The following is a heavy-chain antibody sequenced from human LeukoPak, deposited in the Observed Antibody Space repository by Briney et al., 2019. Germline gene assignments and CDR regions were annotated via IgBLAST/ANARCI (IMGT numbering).Heavy chain of an antibody. CDR2: INWNGGST. D-gene: IGHD3-22*01. CDR3: ARQDRYRYYYDSSGHISH. CDR1: GFTFDDYG. V-gene: IGHV3-20*04. Sequence: PSGGSLRLSCAASGFTFDDYGMSWVRQAPGKRLEWVSGINWNGGSTGYADSVKGRFTISRDNSKNTLYLQMNSLRAEDTAVYYCARQDRYRYYYDSSGHISHWGQGTLVTVSS. J-gene: IGHJ1*01.